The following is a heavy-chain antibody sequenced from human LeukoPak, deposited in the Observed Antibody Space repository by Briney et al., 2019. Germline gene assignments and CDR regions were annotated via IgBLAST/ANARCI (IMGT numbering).Heavy chain of an antibody. CDR2: LNPNSGDT. V-gene: IGHV1-2*02. Sequence: ASVKVSCKASGYTFTGYYMHWVRQAPGQGLEWMGWLNPNSGDTNYAQKFQGRVSMTRDTSISTAYMDLSDLRSDDTAVYYCARGRNIEMTTMSGGSDYWGQGNLVTVSS. CDR3: ARGRNIEMTTMSGGSDY. D-gene: IGHD5-24*01. J-gene: IGHJ4*02. CDR1: GYTFTGYY.